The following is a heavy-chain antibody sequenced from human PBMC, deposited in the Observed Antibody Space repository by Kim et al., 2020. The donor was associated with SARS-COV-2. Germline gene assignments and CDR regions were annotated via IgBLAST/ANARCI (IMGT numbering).Heavy chain of an antibody. Sequence: SETLSLTCTVSGGSISSYYWSWIRQPPGKGLEWIGYIYYSGSTNYNPSLKSRVTISVDTSKNQFSLKLSSVTAADTAVYYCARGGYDSSGYYYAFDIWGQGTMVTVSS. CDR3: ARGGYDSSGYYYAFDI. CDR2: IYYSGST. CDR1: GGSISSYY. V-gene: IGHV4-59*01. D-gene: IGHD3-22*01. J-gene: IGHJ3*02.